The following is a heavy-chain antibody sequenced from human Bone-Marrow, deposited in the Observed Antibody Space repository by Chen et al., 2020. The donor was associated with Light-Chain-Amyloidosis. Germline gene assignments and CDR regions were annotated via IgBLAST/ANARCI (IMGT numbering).Heavy chain of an antibody. J-gene: IGHJ5*02. CDR1: GGSFCGYY. Sequence: QVQLQQWGAGLLKPSETLSLTCAVYGGSFCGYYWSWIRQPPGKGLEWIGEINHSGSTNYNPSLKSRVTISVDTSKNQFSLKLSSVTAADTAVYYCARSRPFYGSGSYYTLWWFDPWGQGTLVTVSS. D-gene: IGHD3-10*01. CDR2: INHSGST. CDR3: ARSRPFYGSGSYYTLWWFDP. V-gene: IGHV4-34*01.